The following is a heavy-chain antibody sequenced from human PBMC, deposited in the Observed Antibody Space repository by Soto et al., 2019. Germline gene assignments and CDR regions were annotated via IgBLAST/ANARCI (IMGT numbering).Heavy chain of an antibody. D-gene: IGHD6-13*01. CDR3: AKAPEHTKRIAAAGTAPFFDY. CDR2: ISGSGGST. Sequence: GGSLRLSCAASGFTFISYAMSWLRQAPGNRLECVSAISGSGGSTYYADSVKGRFTISRDNSKNTLYLQMNSLRAEETAVYYCAKAPEHTKRIAAAGTAPFFDYRRQGTLVTVSS. V-gene: IGHV3-23*01. J-gene: IGHJ4*02. CDR1: GFTFISYA.